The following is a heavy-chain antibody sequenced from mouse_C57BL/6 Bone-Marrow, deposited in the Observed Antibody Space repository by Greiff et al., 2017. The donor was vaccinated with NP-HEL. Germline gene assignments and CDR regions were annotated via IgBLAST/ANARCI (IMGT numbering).Heavy chain of an antibody. V-gene: IGHV1-81*01. Sequence: QVQLQQSGAELARPGASVKLSCKASGYTFTSYGISWVKQRTGQGLEWIGEIYPRSGNTYYNEKFKGKATLTADKSSSTAYMELRSLTSEDSAVYFCAKISSSTPYYYAMDYWGQGTSVTVSS. D-gene: IGHD1-1*01. CDR3: AKISSSTPYYYAMDY. J-gene: IGHJ4*01. CDR1: GYTFTSYG. CDR2: IYPRSGNT.